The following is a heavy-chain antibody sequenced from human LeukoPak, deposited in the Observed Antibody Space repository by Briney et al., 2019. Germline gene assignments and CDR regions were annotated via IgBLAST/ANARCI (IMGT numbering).Heavy chain of an antibody. CDR3: AKSITRIVVEPDY. D-gene: IGHD3-22*01. CDR2: ISYDGSDS. V-gene: IGHV3-30*18. Sequence: QPGRSLRLSCAASGFTFSNYGMHWVRQAPGRGLEWVAIISYDGSDSYYADSVRGRFTISRDNSKSTLYLQMNSLRAGDTAVYYCAKSITRIVVEPDYWGQGTLVTVSS. J-gene: IGHJ4*02. CDR1: GFTFSNYG.